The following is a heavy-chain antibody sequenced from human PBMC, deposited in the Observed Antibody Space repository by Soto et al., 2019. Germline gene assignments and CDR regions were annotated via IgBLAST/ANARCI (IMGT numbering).Heavy chain of an antibody. V-gene: IGHV4-34*01. J-gene: IGHJ4*02. D-gene: IGHD2-15*01. CDR1: GGSFSGYY. CDR2: INHSGST. CDR3: ARADADIVVVVAARGFDY. Sequence: QVQLQQWGAGLLKPSETLSLTCAVYGGSFSGYYWSWIRQPPGKGLEWIGEINHSGSTNYNPSLNSRVTISVDTSKNQFSLKLSSVTAADTAVYYCARADADIVVVVAARGFDYWGQGTLVTVSS.